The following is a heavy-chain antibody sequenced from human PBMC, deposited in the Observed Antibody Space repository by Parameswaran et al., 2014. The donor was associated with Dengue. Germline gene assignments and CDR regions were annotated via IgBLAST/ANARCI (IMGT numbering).Heavy chain of an antibody. V-gene: IGHV3-21*01. CDR3: ARSDGYNRRGYYFDY. CDR2: ISSSSSYI. D-gene: IGHD5-24*01. Sequence: GGSLRLSCAASGFTFSSYSMNWVRQAPGKGLEWVSSISSSSSYIYYADSVKGRFTISRDNAKNSLYLQMNSLRAEDTAVYYCARSDGYNRRGYYFDYWGQGTLVTVSS. J-gene: IGHJ4*02. CDR1: GFTFSSYS.